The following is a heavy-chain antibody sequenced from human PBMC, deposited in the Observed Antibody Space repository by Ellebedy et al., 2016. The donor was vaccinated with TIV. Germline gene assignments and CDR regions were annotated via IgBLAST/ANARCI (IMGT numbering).Heavy chain of an antibody. D-gene: IGHD4-17*01. CDR2: IKQDGSET. V-gene: IGHV3-7*01. Sequence: PGGSLRLSCAASGFSFSSYWMSWVRQAPGKGLEWVASIKQDGSETYYVDSVKGRFTISRDNAKNSLYLQMNSLRAEDTAVYYCARADYGDPFDYWGQGTLVTVSS. CDR1: GFSFSSYW. CDR3: ARADYGDPFDY. J-gene: IGHJ4*02.